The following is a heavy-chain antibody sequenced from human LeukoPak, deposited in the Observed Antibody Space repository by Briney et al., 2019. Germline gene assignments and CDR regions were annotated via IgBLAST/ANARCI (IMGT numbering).Heavy chain of an antibody. CDR3: AHLEGMVIQN. V-gene: IGHV3-23*01. Sequence: PGGSLRLSCAASGFTFSSYAMSWVRQAPGKGLEWVSAISGSGGSTYYADSVKGRFTISRDNAKNSLYLQMNSLRAEDTAVYYCAHLEGMVIQNWGQGTLVTVSS. CDR1: GFTFSSYA. J-gene: IGHJ1*01. D-gene: IGHD3-3*01. CDR2: ISGSGGST.